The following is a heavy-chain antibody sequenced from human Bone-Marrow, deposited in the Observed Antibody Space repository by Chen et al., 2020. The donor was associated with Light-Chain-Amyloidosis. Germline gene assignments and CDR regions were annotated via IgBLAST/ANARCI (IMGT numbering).Heavy chain of an antibody. J-gene: IGHJ4*02. V-gene: IGHV5-51*01. Sequence: EVTKPGESLKISCKGSGYTFPNYWIGWVRQMPGKGLEWMGVIYPDDSDARYSPSFGGQVTISADKSITTAYLQWRSLKASDTAMYYCARRRDGYNFDYWGQGTLVTVSS. CDR1: GYTFPNYW. CDR3: ARRRDGYNFDY. D-gene: IGHD5-12*01. CDR2: IYPDDSDA.